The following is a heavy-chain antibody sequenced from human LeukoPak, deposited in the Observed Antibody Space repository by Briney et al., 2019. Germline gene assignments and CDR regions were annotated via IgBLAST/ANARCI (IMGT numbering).Heavy chain of an antibody. Sequence: GGSLRLSCAASGFTFSSYWMNWARQAPGKGLEWVASINHNGNVNYYVDSVKGRFTISRDNAKNSLYLQMSNLRAEDTAVYYCARDNGGFDYWGQGTLVTVSS. D-gene: IGHD3-16*01. CDR1: GFTFSSYW. CDR2: INHNGNVN. V-gene: IGHV3-7*01. CDR3: ARDNGGFDY. J-gene: IGHJ4*02.